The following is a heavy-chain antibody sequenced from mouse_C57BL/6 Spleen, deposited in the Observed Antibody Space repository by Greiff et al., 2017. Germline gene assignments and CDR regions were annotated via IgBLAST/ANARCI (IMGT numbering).Heavy chain of an antibody. J-gene: IGHJ2*01. D-gene: IGHD2-3*01. CDR1: GYSFTGYY. V-gene: IGHV1-42*01. CDR2: INPSTGGT. Sequence: VQLQQSGPELVKPGASVKISCKASGYSFTGYYMNWVKQSPEKSLEWIGEINPSTGGTTYNQKFKAKDTLTVDKSSSTAYMQLKSLTSEDSAVYYCASRFYDGYYVYDFEYWGQGTTLTVSA. CDR3: ASRFYDGYYVYDFEY.